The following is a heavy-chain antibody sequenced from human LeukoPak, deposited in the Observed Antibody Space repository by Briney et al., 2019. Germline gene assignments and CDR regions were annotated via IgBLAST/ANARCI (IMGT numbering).Heavy chain of an antibody. CDR2: IIPIFGTA. Sequence: SVTVSCKASGGTFSSYAISWVRQAPGQELEWMGGIIPIFGTANYAQKFQGRVTITADESTSTAYMELSSLRSEDTAVYYCATAVETRYGMDVWGQGTTVTVSS. J-gene: IGHJ6*02. CDR1: GGTFSSYA. D-gene: IGHD3-3*01. V-gene: IGHV1-69*13. CDR3: ATAVETRYGMDV.